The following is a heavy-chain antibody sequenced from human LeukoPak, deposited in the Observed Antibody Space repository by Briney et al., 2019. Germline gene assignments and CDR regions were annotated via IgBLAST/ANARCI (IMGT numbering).Heavy chain of an antibody. CDR3: AGYCSGVSCYSRALDS. CDR2: IYYSGST. D-gene: IGHD2-15*01. Sequence: ETLSLTCTVSGGSISNYYWSWIRQPPGKGLEWIGYIYYSGSTSYNPSLKSRVTISVDTSKNQFSLKLSSVTAADTAVYFCAGYCSGVSCYSRALDSWGQGTLVTVSS. V-gene: IGHV4-59*01. J-gene: IGHJ4*02. CDR1: GGSISNYY.